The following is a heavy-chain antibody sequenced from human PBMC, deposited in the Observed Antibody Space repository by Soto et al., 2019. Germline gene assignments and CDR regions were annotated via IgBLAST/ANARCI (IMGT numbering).Heavy chain of an antibody. Sequence: TLSFTCTVSGGSISSGGYYWSWIRQHPGKGLEWIGYIYYSGSTYYNPSLKSRVTISVDTSKNQFSLKLSSVTAADTAVYYCARDGYYDILTGYPLHNWFDPWGQGTLVTVSS. CDR3: ARDGYYDILTGYPLHNWFDP. V-gene: IGHV4-31*03. CDR1: GGSISSGGYY. D-gene: IGHD3-9*01. J-gene: IGHJ5*02. CDR2: IYYSGST.